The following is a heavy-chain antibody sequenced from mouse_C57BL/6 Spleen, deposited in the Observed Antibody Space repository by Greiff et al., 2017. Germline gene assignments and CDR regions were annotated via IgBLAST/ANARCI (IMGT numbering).Heavy chain of an antibody. J-gene: IGHJ4*01. CDR1: GFTFSDYG. D-gene: IGHD6-1*01. CDR3: AREASGMGYAMDY. CDR2: ISSGSSTI. V-gene: IGHV5-17*01. Sequence: EVQLVESGGGLVKPGGSLKLSCAASGFTFSDYGMHWVRQAPEKGLEWVAYISSGSSTIYYADTVKGRFTITRDNATNTLYLQRTSLRSEDTDMYYCAREASGMGYAMDYWGQGTSVTVSS.